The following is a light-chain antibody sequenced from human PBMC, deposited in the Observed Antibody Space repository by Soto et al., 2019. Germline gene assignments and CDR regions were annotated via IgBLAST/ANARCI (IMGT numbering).Light chain of an antibody. CDR3: SSYTTTGTLL. V-gene: IGLV2-14*03. Sequence: QSVLTQPASVSGSPGQSITISCTGTSSDVGAHNYVSWYQQHPGKAPKLIIYDVSSRPSEVSNRFSGSKSGNTASLIVSGLHVEDEADYYCSSYTTTGTLLFGGGTKLTVL. CDR2: DVS. J-gene: IGLJ2*01. CDR1: SSDVGAHNY.